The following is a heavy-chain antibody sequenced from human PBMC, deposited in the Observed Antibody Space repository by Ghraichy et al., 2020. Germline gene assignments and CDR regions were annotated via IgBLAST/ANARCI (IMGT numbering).Heavy chain of an antibody. J-gene: IGHJ3*01. Sequence: GGSLRLSCAASGFTFSNYGMHWVRKAPGKGLEWVTFIRYDGRIQFYADSVKGRFTISRDNSKNTLYLQMSSLRAEDTAVYYCTKMAITIFGEYNAFDLWGQGTMVTVSS. V-gene: IGHV3-30*02. CDR1: GFTFSNYG. CDR2: IRYDGRIQ. CDR3: TKMAITIFGEYNAFDL. D-gene: IGHD3-3*01.